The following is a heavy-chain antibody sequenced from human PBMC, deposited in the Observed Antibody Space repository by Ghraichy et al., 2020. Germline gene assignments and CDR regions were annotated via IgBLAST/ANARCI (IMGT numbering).Heavy chain of an antibody. CDR2: ISSSGSTI. D-gene: IGHD3-3*01. J-gene: IGHJ4*02. V-gene: IGHV3-11*04. Sequence: GGSLRLSCAASGFTFSDYYMSWIRQAPGKGLEWVSYISSSGSTIYYADSVKGRFSISRDNAKNSLYLQMNSLRAEDTAVYYCARSPILRFLEWLQYDYWGQGTLVTVSS. CDR1: GFTFSDYY. CDR3: ARSPILRFLEWLQYDY.